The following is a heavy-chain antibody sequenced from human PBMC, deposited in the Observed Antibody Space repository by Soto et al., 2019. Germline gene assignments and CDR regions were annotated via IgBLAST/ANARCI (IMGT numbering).Heavy chain of an antibody. V-gene: IGHV4-39*01. CDR2: IYYSGST. J-gene: IGHJ6*02. CDR1: GGSISSSSYY. CDR3: ASRGVVVPAAHYYYYYGMDV. Sequence: QLQLQESGPGLVKPSETLSLTCTVSGGSISSSSYYWGWIRQPPGKGLEWIGSIYYSGSTYYNPSLKSRVTISVDTSKNQFSLKLSSVTAADTAVYYCASRGVVVPAAHYYYYYGMDVWGQGTTVTVSS. D-gene: IGHD2-2*01.